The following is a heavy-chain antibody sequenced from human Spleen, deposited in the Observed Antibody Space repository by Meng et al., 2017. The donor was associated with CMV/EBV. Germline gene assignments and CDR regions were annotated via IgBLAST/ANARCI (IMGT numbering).Heavy chain of an antibody. Sequence: GESLKISCAASGLTFSSYSMNWVRQAPGKGLEWVSFISSSSSYIHYADSVKGRFTISRDNPKNSLYLQMNSLRAEDTAVYYCARDPSMGVANYYYNGMDVWGQGTTVTVSS. CDR3: ARDPSMGVANYYYNGMDV. CDR2: ISSSSSYI. J-gene: IGHJ6*02. D-gene: IGHD2-15*01. V-gene: IGHV3-21*01. CDR1: GLTFSSYS.